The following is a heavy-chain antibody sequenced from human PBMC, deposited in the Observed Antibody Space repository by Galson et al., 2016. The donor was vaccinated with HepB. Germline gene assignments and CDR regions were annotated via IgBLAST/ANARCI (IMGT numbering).Heavy chain of an antibody. J-gene: IGHJ4*02. V-gene: IGHV2-5*01. CDR3: ARFGTEITPGGPFDS. CDR2: IFWNDDK. Sequence: PALVKPTQTLTLTCTFSGFSLSTSGVGVGWIRQPPGRALEWPALIFWNDDKRYSPSLKSRLTITKDTSKNHVVLTVTNMDPVDTATYYCARFGTEITPGGPFDSWGQGTLVTVSS. D-gene: IGHD4-23*01. CDR1: GFSLSTSGVG.